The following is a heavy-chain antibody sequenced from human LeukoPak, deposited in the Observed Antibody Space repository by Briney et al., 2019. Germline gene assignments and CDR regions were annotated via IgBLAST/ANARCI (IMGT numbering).Heavy chain of an antibody. CDR1: GFTFSSYS. Sequence: PGGSLRLSCEASGFTFSSYSMNWVRQAPGKGLEWVSYISSSSSTIYYADSVKGRFTISRDNAKNSLYLQMNSLRAEDTAVYYCARDHHRRLYDSQARDTFDIWGQGTMVTVFS. D-gene: IGHD3-22*01. V-gene: IGHV3-48*01. CDR3: ARDHHRRLYDSQARDTFDI. CDR2: ISSSSSTI. J-gene: IGHJ3*02.